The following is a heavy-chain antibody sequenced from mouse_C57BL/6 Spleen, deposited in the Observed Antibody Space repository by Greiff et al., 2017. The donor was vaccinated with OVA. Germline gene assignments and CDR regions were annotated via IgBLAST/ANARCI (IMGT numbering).Heavy chain of an antibody. D-gene: IGHD1-1*02. Sequence: EVQVVESGGGLVKPGGSLKLSCAASGFTFSSYAMSWVRQTPEKRLEWVATISDGGSYTYYPDNVKGRFTISRDNAKNNLYLQMSHLKSEDTAMYYCAREDYGYGYFDVWGTGTTVTVSS. V-gene: IGHV5-4*01. CDR3: AREDYGYGYFDV. J-gene: IGHJ1*03. CDR2: ISDGGSYT. CDR1: GFTFSSYA.